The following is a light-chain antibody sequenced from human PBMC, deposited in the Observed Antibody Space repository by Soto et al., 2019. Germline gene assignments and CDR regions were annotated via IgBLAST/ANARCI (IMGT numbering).Light chain of an antibody. V-gene: IGKV1-5*03. Sequence: DIQMTQSPSTLSASVGDRVTITCRASQTIDSWLAWYQQRPGKPTNLLIYKASTLASGVPSRFSGSGSGTEFTLTINSLPPDDFATYYCQQYHIYSGTFGQGTKVDIK. CDR1: QTIDSW. CDR2: KAS. J-gene: IGKJ1*01. CDR3: QQYHIYSGT.